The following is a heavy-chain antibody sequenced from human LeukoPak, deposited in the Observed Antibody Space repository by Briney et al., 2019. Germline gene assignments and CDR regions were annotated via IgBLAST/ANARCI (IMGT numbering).Heavy chain of an antibody. V-gene: IGHV3-53*01. J-gene: IGHJ3*02. CDR2: IYSGGST. CDR3: ARERWRAFDI. D-gene: IGHD4-23*01. Sequence: GSLRLSCAASGFTVSSNYLSWVRQAPGKGLEWVSVIYSGGSTYYADSVKGRFTISRDNSKNTLYLQMNSLRAEDTAVYYCARERWRAFDIWGQGTMVTVSS. CDR1: GFTVSSNY.